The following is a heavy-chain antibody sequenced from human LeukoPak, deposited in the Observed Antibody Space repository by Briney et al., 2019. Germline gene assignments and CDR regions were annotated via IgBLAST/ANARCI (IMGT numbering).Heavy chain of an antibody. J-gene: IGHJ4*02. CDR1: GFSLSTSGMC. Sequence: SGPALVKPTQTLTLTCTFSGFSLSTSGMCVSSIRQPPGKALEWLARIDWDGDKYYNTSLKTRLTISKDTSKNQVVLIMTNMDPVDTATYYCARIFGSRYYFDNWGQGTLVTVSS. D-gene: IGHD3-3*01. V-gene: IGHV2-70*11. CDR2: IDWDGDK. CDR3: ARIFGSRYYFDN.